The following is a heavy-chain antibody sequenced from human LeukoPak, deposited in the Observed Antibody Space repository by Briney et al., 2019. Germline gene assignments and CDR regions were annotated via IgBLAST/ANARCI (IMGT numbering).Heavy chain of an antibody. V-gene: IGHV4-39*01. D-gene: IGHD1-7*01. Sequence: SETLSLTCTVSGGSVSSSSSYWAWIRQPPGRRLEWVGSVYYSGTTYYNTSLESRVTISEDTSRNRFSLMLSSVPAADTAVYYCVRQNSDYYYYYLDVWGEGTTVIVSS. J-gene: IGHJ6*03. CDR2: VYYSGTT. CDR1: GGSVSSSSSY. CDR3: VRQNSDYYYYYLDV.